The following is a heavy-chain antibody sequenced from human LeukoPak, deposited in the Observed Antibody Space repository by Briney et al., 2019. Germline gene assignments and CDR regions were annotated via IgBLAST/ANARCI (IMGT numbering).Heavy chain of an antibody. V-gene: IGHV1-69*13. CDR1: GGTFSSYA. D-gene: IGHD3-9*01. J-gene: IGHJ4*02. CDR2: IIPIFGTA. CDR3: ATEGPDRYVLTGYYDY. Sequence: SVKVSCKASGGTFSSYAISWVRQAPGQGLEWMGGIIPIFGTANYAQKFQGRVTITADESTSTAYMELSSLRSEDTAVYYGATEGPDRYVLTGYYDYWGQGTLVTVSS.